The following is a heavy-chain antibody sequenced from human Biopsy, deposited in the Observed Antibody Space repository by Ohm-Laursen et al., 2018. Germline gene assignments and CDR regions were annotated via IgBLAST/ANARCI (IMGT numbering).Heavy chain of an antibody. CDR2: IYITGEP. D-gene: IGHD3-10*01. CDR1: GGYISHYY. J-gene: IGHJ5*02. V-gene: IGHV4-4*07. CDR3: ARAPPLIRGVVESWFDP. Sequence: TLSLTCTVSGGYISHYYWTWIRQPAGQGLEWFVRIYITGEPDFNPSLKSRVTMSVDSSKKQFPLKLKSVTAADTAIYYCARAPPLIRGVVESWFDPWGQGSLVTVSS.